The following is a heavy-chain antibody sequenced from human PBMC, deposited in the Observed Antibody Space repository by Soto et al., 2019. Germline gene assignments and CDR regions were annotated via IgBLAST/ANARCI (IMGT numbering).Heavy chain of an antibody. Sequence: PGGSLGLSCAASGFTFSSYAMHWVRQAPGKGLEWVAVISYDGSNKYYADSVKGRFTISRDNSKNTLYLQMNSLRAEDTAVYYCAREGIVARNYFEYWGQGTLVTVSS. D-gene: IGHD5-12*01. CDR2: ISYDGSNK. V-gene: IGHV3-30-3*01. J-gene: IGHJ4*02. CDR1: GFTFSSYA. CDR3: AREGIVARNYFEY.